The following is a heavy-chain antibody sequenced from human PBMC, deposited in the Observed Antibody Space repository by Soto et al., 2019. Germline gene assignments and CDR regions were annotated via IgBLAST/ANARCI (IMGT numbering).Heavy chain of an antibody. CDR3: ARGPTQWLLP. V-gene: IGHV4-34*01. J-gene: IGHJ5*02. D-gene: IGHD6-19*01. CDR1: GGPFRGYY. CDR2: INHSGST. Sequence: PSETLSLTCAVYGGPFRGYYWSWIRQPPGKGLEWIGEINHSGSTNYNPSLKSRVTMSVDTSKNQFSLKLISVTAADTAVYYCARGPTQWLLPWGQGTLVTFSS.